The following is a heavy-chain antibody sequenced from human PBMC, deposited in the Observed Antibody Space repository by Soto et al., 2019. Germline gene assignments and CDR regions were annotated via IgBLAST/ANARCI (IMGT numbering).Heavy chain of an antibody. D-gene: IGHD3-10*01. CDR3: VGGQYYFDY. V-gene: IGHV3-30*03. J-gene: IGHJ4*02. CDR2: ISYDGSNR. Sequence: QVQLVESGGGVVQPGRSLRLSCAASGFPFTTYGMHWVREGPGKGLEWVGVISYDGSNRYYADSVKGRFTISRDNSKNTLYLQMNDRRPEDTALYYCVGGQYYFDYRGQGTRVTVSS. CDR1: GFPFTTYG.